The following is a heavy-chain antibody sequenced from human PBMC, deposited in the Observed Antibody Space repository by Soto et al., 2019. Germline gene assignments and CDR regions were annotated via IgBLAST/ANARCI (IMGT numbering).Heavy chain of an antibody. CDR3: ARMTRGALTAYGDA. Sequence: QITLKESGPPLVKPTQTLTLTCAFSGFSATSSGVGVAWLRQPPGKALEWLAVIYWDDADQYRPSLKTRLTRFKDTSKPQVVLTMTHMDPVDTGLYCGARMTRGALTAYGDAWCQATLVTVTS. D-gene: IGHD1-26*01. J-gene: IGHJ5*02. V-gene: IGHV2-5*02. CDR2: IYWDDAD. CDR1: GFSATSSGVG.